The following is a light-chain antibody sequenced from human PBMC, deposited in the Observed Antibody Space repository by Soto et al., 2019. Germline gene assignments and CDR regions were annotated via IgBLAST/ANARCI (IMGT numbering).Light chain of an antibody. J-gene: IGKJ4*01. CDR2: GAS. V-gene: IGKV3-20*01. CDR3: QQYGSSRLT. Sequence: EIVLTQSPGTLSLSPGERATLSCRASQSVSSSFLTWYQQKPGQAPRLLIYGASSRATGIPDRFGGSGSGTDFTLTISRLEPEDFAVYYCQQYGSSRLTFGGGTKVDI. CDR1: QSVSSSF.